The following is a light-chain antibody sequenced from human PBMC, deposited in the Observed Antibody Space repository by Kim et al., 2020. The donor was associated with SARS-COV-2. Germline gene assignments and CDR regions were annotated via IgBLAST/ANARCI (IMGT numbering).Light chain of an antibody. CDR3: QKYNRAPLS. V-gene: IGKV1-27*01. CDR2: AAS. CDR1: QGIINY. J-gene: IGKJ4*01. Sequence: DIQMTQSPSSLSASVGDRVTITCRASQGIINYLAWYQQKPGKVPKLLIYAASTLQSGVPSRFSGSGSGTDFTLIISSLQPEDVATYYCQKYNRAPLSFGGGTKVDIK.